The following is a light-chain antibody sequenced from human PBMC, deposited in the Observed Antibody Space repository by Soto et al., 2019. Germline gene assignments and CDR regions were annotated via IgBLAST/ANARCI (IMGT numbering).Light chain of an antibody. J-gene: IGKJ5*01. CDR2: GAS. CDR3: QQYNNWLIT. Sequence: EIVMTQSPATLSASPGERATLSCRASQGVSSNLAWYQQKPGQAPRLLIYGASTRATGIPARFSGSGSGTEFTLTISSLQSEDFAVYYCQQYNNWLITFGQGTRLEIK. CDR1: QGVSSN. V-gene: IGKV3-15*01.